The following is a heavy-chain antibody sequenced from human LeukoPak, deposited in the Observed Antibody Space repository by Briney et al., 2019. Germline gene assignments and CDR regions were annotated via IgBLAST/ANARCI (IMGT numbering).Heavy chain of an antibody. CDR1: GGPFSGYY. CDR3: ARTVAGKRPRPFDY. J-gene: IGHJ4*02. Sequence: PSETLSLTCAVYGGPFSGYYWSWIRQPPGKGLEWIGEINHSGSTNYNPSLKSRVTISVDTSKNQFSLKLSSVTAADTAVYYCARTVAGKRPRPFDYWGQGTLVTVSS. D-gene: IGHD6-19*01. CDR2: INHSGST. V-gene: IGHV4-34*01.